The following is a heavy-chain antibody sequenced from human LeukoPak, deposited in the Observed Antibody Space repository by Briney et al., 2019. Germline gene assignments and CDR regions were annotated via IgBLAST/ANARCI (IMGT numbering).Heavy chain of an antibody. D-gene: IGHD6-6*01. CDR2: IIPIFGTA. CDR1: GDTFSSYA. CDR3: ARLPAARPLNFDY. J-gene: IGHJ4*02. V-gene: IGHV1-69*13. Sequence: GASVKVSCKASGDTFSSYAISWVRQAPGQGLEWMGGIIPIFGTANYAQKFQGRVTITADESTSTAYMELSSLRSEDTAVYYCARLPAARPLNFDYWGQGTLVTVSS.